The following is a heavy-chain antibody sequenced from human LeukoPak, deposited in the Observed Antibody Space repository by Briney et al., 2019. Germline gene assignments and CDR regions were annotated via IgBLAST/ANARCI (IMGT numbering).Heavy chain of an antibody. J-gene: IGHJ4*02. CDR2: IYYSGTT. Sequence: SETLSPTCTVSGDSISSSDYYWGWIRQPPGKGLEWIANIYYSGTTYYNPSLKSRVTISVDTSKNQFSLSLSSVTAADTAVYFCARNRRGYSYGTLYYFDYWGQGTLVTVSS. D-gene: IGHD5-18*01. V-gene: IGHV4-39*01. CDR3: ARNRRGYSYGTLYYFDY. CDR1: GDSISSSDYY.